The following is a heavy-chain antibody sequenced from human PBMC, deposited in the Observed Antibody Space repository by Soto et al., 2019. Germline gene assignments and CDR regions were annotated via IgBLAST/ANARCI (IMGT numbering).Heavy chain of an antibody. Sequence: ASVKVSCKASGCTFSSYAISWVRQAPGQGLEWMGGIIPIFGTANYAQKFQGRVTITADESTSTAYMELSSLRSEDTDLYYCASDTERQWLVSYYYYDHGMDVWGQGTTVTV. V-gene: IGHV1-69*13. D-gene: IGHD6-19*01. CDR1: GCTFSSYA. CDR3: ASDTERQWLVSYYYYDHGMDV. J-gene: IGHJ6*02. CDR2: IIPIFGTA.